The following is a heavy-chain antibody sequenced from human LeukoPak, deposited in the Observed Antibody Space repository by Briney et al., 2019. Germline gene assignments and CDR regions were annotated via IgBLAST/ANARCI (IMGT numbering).Heavy chain of an antibody. D-gene: IGHD6-19*01. V-gene: IGHV4-39*07. CDR3: ARVSRQWLASLAEFDY. CDR1: GDSISSGDYY. J-gene: IGHJ4*02. Sequence: SQTLSLTCTVSGDSISSGDYYWGWIRQPPGKGLEWIGSIYYSGSTYYNPSLKSRVTISVDTSKNQFSLKLSSVTAADTAVYYCARVSRQWLASLAEFDYWGQGTLVTVSS. CDR2: IYYSGST.